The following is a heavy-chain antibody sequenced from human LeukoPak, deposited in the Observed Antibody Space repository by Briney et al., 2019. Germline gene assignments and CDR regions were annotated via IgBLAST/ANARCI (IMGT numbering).Heavy chain of an antibody. CDR2: ISYDGSNK. D-gene: IGHD4-17*01. Sequence: PGGSLRLSCAASGFTFSSYAMHWVCQAPGKGLEWVAVISYDGSNKYYADSVKGRFTISRDNSKNTLYLQMNSLRAEDTAVYYCARDAVTKPFDYWGQGTLVTVSS. CDR1: GFTFSSYA. J-gene: IGHJ4*02. V-gene: IGHV3-30*04. CDR3: ARDAVTKPFDY.